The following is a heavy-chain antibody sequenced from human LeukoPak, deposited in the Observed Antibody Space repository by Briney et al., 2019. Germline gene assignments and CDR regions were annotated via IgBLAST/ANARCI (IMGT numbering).Heavy chain of an antibody. CDR1: GGTFSSYA. CDR2: IIPIFGTA. D-gene: IGHD1-7*01. CDR3: ARDPGTIGGYYYYMDV. Sequence: ASVKVSCKASGGTFSSYAISWVRQAPGQGLEWMGGIIPIFGTANYAQKFQGRVTMTTDTSTSTAYMELRSLRSDDTAVYYCARDPGTIGGYYYYMDVWGKGTTVTVSS. J-gene: IGHJ6*03. V-gene: IGHV1-69*05.